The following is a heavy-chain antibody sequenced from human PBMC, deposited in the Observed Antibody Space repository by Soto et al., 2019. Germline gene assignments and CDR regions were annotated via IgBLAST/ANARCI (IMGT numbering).Heavy chain of an antibody. V-gene: IGHV3-74*01. CDR2: INSDGSSP. CDR1: GFTFSDYW. Sequence: DVQLEESGGDLIQPGGSLRLSCATSGFTFSDYWMHWVRQGPGKGLVWVSRINSDGSSPTYADSVKGRFSISRDNAKNTLYLQMNSLRAEDTAVYYCAKGRRVEDSEGYDPFDSWGQGTLVTVSS. CDR3: AKGRRVEDSEGYDPFDS. J-gene: IGHJ4*02. D-gene: IGHD1-26*01.